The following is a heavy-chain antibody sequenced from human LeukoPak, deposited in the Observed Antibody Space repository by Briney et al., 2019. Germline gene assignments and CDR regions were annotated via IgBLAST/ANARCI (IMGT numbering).Heavy chain of an antibody. J-gene: IGHJ5*02. CDR3: ARDRSSSWFAPNWFDP. V-gene: IGHV4-4*07. D-gene: IGHD6-13*01. CDR1: GGSISSYY. CDR2: IYTSGST. Sequence: SETLSLTCTVSGGSISSYYWSWIRQPAGKGLEWIGRIYTSGSTNYNLSLKSRVTMSVDTSKNQFSLKLSSVTAADTAVYYCARDRSSSWFAPNWFDPWGQGTLVTVSS.